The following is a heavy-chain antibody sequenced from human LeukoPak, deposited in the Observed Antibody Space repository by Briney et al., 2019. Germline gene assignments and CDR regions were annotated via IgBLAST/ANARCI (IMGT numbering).Heavy chain of an antibody. CDR1: GFIFSDFY. J-gene: IGHJ1*01. CDR2: ITPSGSYT. CDR3: TTDKAIATAPLFAD. V-gene: IGHV3-11*05. Sequence: GGSLRLSCAGSGFIFSDFYMNWVRQAPGKGLEWLAYITPSGSYTAYGDSVKGRFVVSRDNTKDSVYLQMNSLRTEDTAVYYCTTDKAIATAPLFADWGQGTLVIVSS. D-gene: IGHD6-13*01.